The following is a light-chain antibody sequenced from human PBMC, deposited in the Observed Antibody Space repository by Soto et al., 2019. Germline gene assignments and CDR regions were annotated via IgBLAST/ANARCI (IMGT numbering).Light chain of an antibody. Sequence: QSALTQPDSVSGSPGQSITISCTGTSSDIGAYNFVSWYQQHPGKAPKLMLYDVNIRPSVFSNRFSGSKSGNTASLTISGINAEDEADYYCTSWTTSTTMLFGGGTKLTVL. CDR2: DVN. CDR1: SSDIGAYNF. V-gene: IGLV2-14*03. J-gene: IGLJ2*01. CDR3: TSWTTSTTML.